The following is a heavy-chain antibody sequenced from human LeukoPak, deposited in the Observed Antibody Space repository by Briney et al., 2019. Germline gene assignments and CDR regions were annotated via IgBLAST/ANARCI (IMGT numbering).Heavy chain of an antibody. J-gene: IGHJ5*02. CDR2: IYPGDSDT. CDR1: GYTFTSYW. CDR3: ARLIVGSSSTGWFDP. Sequence: GESLKISCKGSGYTFTSYWIGWVRQMPGKGLQWMGIIYPGDSDTTYSPSFQGQVTISADKSISTAYLQWSSLKASDTAIYYCARLIVGSSSTGWFDPWGQGTLVTVSS. D-gene: IGHD6-6*01. V-gene: IGHV5-51*01.